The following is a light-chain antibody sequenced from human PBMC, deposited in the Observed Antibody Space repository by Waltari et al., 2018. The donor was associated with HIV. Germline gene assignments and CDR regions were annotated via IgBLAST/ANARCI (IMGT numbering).Light chain of an antibody. Sequence: SSELTQDPAVSVALGQTVRITCQGDSLRSYYASWYKQKPGQTPVLVIFGKNNRPSGISDRFAGSSSGSTASLILTGAQAEDEADYYCHSRDSSGSHVVLGGGTKLTV. J-gene: IGLJ2*01. V-gene: IGLV3-19*01. CDR2: GKN. CDR1: SLRSYY. CDR3: HSRDSSGSHVV.